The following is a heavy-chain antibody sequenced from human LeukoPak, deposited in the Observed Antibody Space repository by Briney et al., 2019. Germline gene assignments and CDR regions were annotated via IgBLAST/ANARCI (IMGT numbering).Heavy chain of an antibody. J-gene: IGHJ4*02. V-gene: IGHV1-69*05. Sequence: EASVKVSCKGSGGTFSSYAISWVRQAPGQGREWMGGIIPIFGTANYAQKFQGRGTITTDESTSTAYMELSSLRSEDTAVYYCARTNDYGDYALLFWGQGTLVTVSS. CDR1: GGTFSSYA. CDR2: IIPIFGTA. D-gene: IGHD4-17*01. CDR3: ARTNDYGDYALLF.